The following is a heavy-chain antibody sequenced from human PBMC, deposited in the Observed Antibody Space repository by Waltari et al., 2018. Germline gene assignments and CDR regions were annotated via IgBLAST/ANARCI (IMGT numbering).Heavy chain of an antibody. CDR2: IYTIGST. Sequence: QVQLQESGPGLVKPSQTLSLTCTVSGGSISSGSYYWRWIRHPAGQGLEWIGYIYTIGSTNYNPSLKSRVTMSVDTSKNQFSLKLSSVTAADTAVYYCARDRGRGSGSRPLSYYMDVWGKGTTVTVSS. J-gene: IGHJ6*03. D-gene: IGHD3-10*01. V-gene: IGHV4-61*09. CDR3: ARDRGRGSGSRPLSYYMDV. CDR1: GGSISSGSYY.